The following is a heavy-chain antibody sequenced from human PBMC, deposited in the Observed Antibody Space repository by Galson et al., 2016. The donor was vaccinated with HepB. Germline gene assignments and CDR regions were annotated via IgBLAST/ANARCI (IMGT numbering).Heavy chain of an antibody. J-gene: IGHJ5*02. Sequence: SLRLSCAASGFTFSSYSMNRVRQAPGKGLEWVSSISSSGSYIYYADSLKGRFTISRDNAKNSLYLQMNSLRAEDTAVYYCARDVEGRFLEWLLRTHWFDPWGQGTLVTVSS. CDR1: GFTFSSYS. D-gene: IGHD3-3*01. V-gene: IGHV3-21*01. CDR3: ARDVEGRFLEWLLRTHWFDP. CDR2: ISSSGSYI.